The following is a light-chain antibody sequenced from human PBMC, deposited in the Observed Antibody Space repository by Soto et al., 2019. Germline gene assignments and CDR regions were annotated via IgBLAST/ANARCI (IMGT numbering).Light chain of an antibody. CDR3: QQTYSTPRT. Sequence: DIQMTQSPSSLSASVGDGVTITCRASQSISSYLNWYQQKPGKAPELLIYAASSLQSGVPSRFSGSGSGTDFTLTISSLQPEDFATYYCQQTYSTPRTFGQGTKVDIK. CDR2: AAS. J-gene: IGKJ1*01. CDR1: QSISSY. V-gene: IGKV1-39*01.